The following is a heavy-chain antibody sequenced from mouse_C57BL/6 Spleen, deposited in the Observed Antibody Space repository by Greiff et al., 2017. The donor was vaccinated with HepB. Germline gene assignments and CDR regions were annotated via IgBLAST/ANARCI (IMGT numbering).Heavy chain of an antibody. D-gene: IGHD2-3*01. CDR1: GYTFTSYW. Sequence: QVQLQQPGAELVMPGASVKLSCKASGYTFTSYWMHWVKQRPGQGLEWIGEIDPSDSYTNYNQKFKGKSTLTVDKSSSTAYMQLSSLTSEDSAVYYCARQIYDGPVYFDYWGQGTTLTVSS. CDR3: ARQIYDGPVYFDY. J-gene: IGHJ2*01. CDR2: IDPSDSYT. V-gene: IGHV1-69*01.